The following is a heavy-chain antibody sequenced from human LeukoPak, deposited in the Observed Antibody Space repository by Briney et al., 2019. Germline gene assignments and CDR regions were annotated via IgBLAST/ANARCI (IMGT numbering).Heavy chain of an antibody. D-gene: IGHD4-23*01. CDR3: TRDLMDFDYGDKGGNY. V-gene: IGHV3-74*01. CDR1: GFAFSSHW. Sequence: GGSLRLSCAASGFAFSSHWMHWVRQVPGKGLVWLSCINSDGSNTIYADSVEGRFTISRDNVKNTLYLQMNSLRAEDTAVYYCTRDLMDFDYGDKGGNYWGQGTLVTVSS. CDR2: INSDGSNT. J-gene: IGHJ4*02.